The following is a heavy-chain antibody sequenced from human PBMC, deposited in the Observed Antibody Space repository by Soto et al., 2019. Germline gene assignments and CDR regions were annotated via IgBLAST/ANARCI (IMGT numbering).Heavy chain of an antibody. D-gene: IGHD3-3*01. CDR3: ARVRSDYDFWRTIGGYYYYYMDV. V-gene: IGHV3-53*04. J-gene: IGHJ6*03. CDR2: IYSGGST. CDR1: GFTVSSNY. Sequence: GGSLRLSCAASGFTVSSNYMSWVRQAPGKGLEWVSVIYSGGSTYYADSVKGRFTISRHNSKNTLYLQMNSLRAEDTAVYYCARVRSDYDFWRTIGGYYYYYMDVWGKGTTVTVSS.